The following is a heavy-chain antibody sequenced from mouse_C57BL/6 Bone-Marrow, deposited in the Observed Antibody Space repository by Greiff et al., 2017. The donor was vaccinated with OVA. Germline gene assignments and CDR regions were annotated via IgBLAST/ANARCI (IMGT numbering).Heavy chain of an antibody. CDR1: GFTFSSYG. CDR3: ERHHGSSSFDY. Sequence: VQLKQSGGDLVKPGGSLKLSCAASGFTFSSYGMSWVRQTPDKRLEWVATISSGGSYTYYPDSVKGRFTISRDNAKNTLYLQMSSLKSEDTAMYYCERHHGSSSFDYWGQGTTLTVSS. CDR2: ISSGGSYT. D-gene: IGHD1-1*01. V-gene: IGHV5-6*01. J-gene: IGHJ2*01.